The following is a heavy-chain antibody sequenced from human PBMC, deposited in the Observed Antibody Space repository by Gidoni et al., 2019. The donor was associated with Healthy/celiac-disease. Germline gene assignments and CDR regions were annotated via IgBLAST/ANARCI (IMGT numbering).Heavy chain of an antibody. CDR1: GGSISSSSYY. D-gene: IGHD6-19*01. J-gene: IGHJ5*02. CDR3: ARRVSIAVAGSWFDP. Sequence: QLQLQESGPGLVKPSATLSLTCTVSGGSISSSSYYWGWIRQPPGTGLEWIGSIYYSGSTYYNPSLKSRVTISVDTSKNQFSLKLSSVTAADTAVYYCARRVSIAVAGSWFDPWGQGTLVTVSS. CDR2: IYYSGST. V-gene: IGHV4-39*01.